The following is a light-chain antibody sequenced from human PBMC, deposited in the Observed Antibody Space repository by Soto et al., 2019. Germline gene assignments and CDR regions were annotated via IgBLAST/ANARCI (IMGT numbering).Light chain of an antibody. CDR2: GAF. V-gene: IGKV3-11*01. CDR3: QQRNIWPPVT. Sequence: EIVLTQSPATLSLSPGERATLSCRASPSVANFVAWYQQKPGQAPRLLIYGAFNRATGIPARFSGSGSGTDFTLTISSLEPEDSAVYYCQQRNIWPPVTFGHGTRLDIK. CDR1: PSVANF. J-gene: IGKJ5*01.